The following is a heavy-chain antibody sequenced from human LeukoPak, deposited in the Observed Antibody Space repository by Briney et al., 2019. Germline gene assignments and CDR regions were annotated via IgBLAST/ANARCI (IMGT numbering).Heavy chain of an antibody. J-gene: IGHJ4*02. CDR3: ARGYNYANDFDS. Sequence: GGSLRLSCVASGFTFSNYWMHWVRQAPGKGLVWVSRITSDGTATTYADSVKGRFTISRDNAKNTLYLQMNSLRVEDTALYYCARGYNYANDFDSWGQGTLVTVSS. V-gene: IGHV3-74*01. D-gene: IGHD5-24*01. CDR2: ITSDGTAT. CDR1: GFTFSNYW.